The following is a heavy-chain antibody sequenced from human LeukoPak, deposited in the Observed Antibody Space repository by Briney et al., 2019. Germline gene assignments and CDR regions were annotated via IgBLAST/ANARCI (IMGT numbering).Heavy chain of an antibody. CDR3: ARDRGGPAAIPYYYMDV. J-gene: IGHJ6*03. Sequence: ASVKVSCKASGGTFSSYAISWVRQAPGQGLEWMGGIIPIFGTANYAQKFQGRVTITTDESTSTAYMELSSLRSEDTAVYYCARDRGGPAAIPYYYMDVWGKGTTVTVSS. CDR2: IIPIFGTA. CDR1: GGTFSSYA. V-gene: IGHV1-69*05. D-gene: IGHD2-2*02.